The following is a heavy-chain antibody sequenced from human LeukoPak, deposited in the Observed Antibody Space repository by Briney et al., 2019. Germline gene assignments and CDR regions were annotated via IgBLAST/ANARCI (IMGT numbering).Heavy chain of an antibody. CDR2: IYYSGST. CDR1: GGSISSYY. D-gene: IGHD3-10*01. CDR3: ARSPGGSADTFDI. Sequence: SEALSLTCTVSGGSISSYYWSWIRQPPGKGLEWIGYIYYSGSTNYNPSLKSRVTISVDTSNNQFSLKLSSVTAADTAVYYCARSPGGSADTFDIWGQGTMVTVSS. J-gene: IGHJ3*02. V-gene: IGHV4-59*01.